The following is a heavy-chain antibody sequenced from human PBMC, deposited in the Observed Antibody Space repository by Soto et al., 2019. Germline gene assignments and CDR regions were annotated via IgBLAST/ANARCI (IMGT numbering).Heavy chain of an antibody. CDR1: GYTLTELS. V-gene: IGHV1-24*01. CDR2: FDPEDGET. J-gene: IGHJ4*02. Sequence: ASVKVSCKVSGYTLTELSMHWVRQAPGKGLEWMGGFDPEDGETIYAQKFQGRVTMTEDTSTDTAYMELSSLRSEDTAVYYCATVHHVAGHQGMTTVTTHFGYWGQGTLVTVSS. CDR3: ATVHHVAGHQGMTTVTTHFGY. D-gene: IGHD4-17*01.